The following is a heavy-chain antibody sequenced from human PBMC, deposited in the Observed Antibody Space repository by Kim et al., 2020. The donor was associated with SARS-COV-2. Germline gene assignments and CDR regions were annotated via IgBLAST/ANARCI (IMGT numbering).Heavy chain of an antibody. CDR2: IYYSGST. CDR3: ARDQNIRYDILTGYPLGSYYGMDV. Sequence: SETLSLTCTVSGGSISSGGYYWSWIRQHPGKGLEWIGYIYYSGSTYYNPSLKSRVTISVDTSKNQFSLKLSSVTAADTAVYYCARDQNIRYDILTGYPLGSYYGMDVWGQGTTVTVSS. D-gene: IGHD3-9*01. V-gene: IGHV4-31*03. CDR1: GGSISSGGYY. J-gene: IGHJ6*02.